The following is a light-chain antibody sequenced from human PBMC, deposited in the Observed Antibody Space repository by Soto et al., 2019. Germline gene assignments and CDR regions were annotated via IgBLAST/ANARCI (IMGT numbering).Light chain of an antibody. CDR1: QSVSSSY. Sequence: EIVLTQSPATLSLSPGERATLSCGASQSVSSSYLAWYQQKPGLAPRLLIYDASSRATGIPDRFSGSGSGTDFTLTISRLEPEDVAVYYCQQSVSSPRTFGQGTKVDIK. V-gene: IGKV3D-20*01. CDR3: QQSVSSPRT. J-gene: IGKJ1*01. CDR2: DAS.